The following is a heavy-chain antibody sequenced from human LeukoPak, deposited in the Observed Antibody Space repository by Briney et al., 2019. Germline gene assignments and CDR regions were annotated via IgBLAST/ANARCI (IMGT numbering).Heavy chain of an antibody. V-gene: IGHV1-69*04. CDR1: GGTFSSYA. J-gene: IGHJ4*02. CDR3: ATDPPNTSGSNLDY. CDR2: IIPILGIA. Sequence: ASVTVSCKASGGTFSSYAISWVRQAPGQGLEWMGRIIPILGIANYAQKFQGRVTITADKSTSTAYMELSSLRSEDTAVYYCATDPPNTSGSNLDYWGQGTLVTVSS. D-gene: IGHD1-26*01.